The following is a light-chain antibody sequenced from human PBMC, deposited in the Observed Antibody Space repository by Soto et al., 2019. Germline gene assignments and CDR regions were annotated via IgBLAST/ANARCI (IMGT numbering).Light chain of an antibody. Sequence: EIVMTQSPATLSVSPGERATLSCRASQSVGNNLAWYQQKPGQAPRPLIYGASTRAPGVPARFSGSGSGTEFTLTISSLQSEDLAVYYCQQYNDWRTFGQGTKVEIK. CDR2: GAS. J-gene: IGKJ1*01. CDR3: QQYNDWRT. CDR1: QSVGNN. V-gene: IGKV3-15*01.